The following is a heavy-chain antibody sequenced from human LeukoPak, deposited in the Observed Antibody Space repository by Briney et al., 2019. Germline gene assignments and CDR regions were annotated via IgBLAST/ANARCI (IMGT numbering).Heavy chain of an antibody. CDR3: AKDHSPGYSYAYILDY. J-gene: IGHJ4*02. CDR1: GYTFTSYY. V-gene: IGHV1-46*01. Sequence: ASVKVSCKASGYTFTSYYMHWVRQAPGQGLEWMGIINPSGGSTSYAQKFQGRVTMTRDMSTSTVYMELSSLRSEDTAVYYCAKDHSPGYSYAYILDYWGQGTLVTVSS. CDR2: INPSGGST. D-gene: IGHD5-18*01.